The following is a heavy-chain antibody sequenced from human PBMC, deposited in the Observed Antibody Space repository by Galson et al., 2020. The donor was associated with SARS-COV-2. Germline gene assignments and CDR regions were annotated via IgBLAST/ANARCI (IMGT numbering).Heavy chain of an antibody. CDR1: GFTLDDYA. CDR2: ISWNSGSI. Sequence: GGSLRLSCAASGFTLDDYAMHWVRQAPGKGLEWVSGISWNSGSIGYADSVKGRFTISRDNAKNSLYLQMNSLRAEDTALYYCAKGGTYYYYYYMDVWGKGTTVTVSS. CDR3: AKGGTYYYYYYMDV. V-gene: IGHV3-9*01. J-gene: IGHJ6*03. D-gene: IGHD1-1*01.